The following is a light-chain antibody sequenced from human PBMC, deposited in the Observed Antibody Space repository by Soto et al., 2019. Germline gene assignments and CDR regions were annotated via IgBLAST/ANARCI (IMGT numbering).Light chain of an antibody. Sequence: EIVLTQSPATLSLSPGERATLSCRASQSVSSYLAWYQQKPGQAPRLLIYDASNRATGIPARFSGSGSGTDFTLTISSLEPEDFVVYYCQQRSNYTFGGGTKVEIK. CDR3: QQRSNYT. J-gene: IGKJ4*01. V-gene: IGKV3-11*01. CDR2: DAS. CDR1: QSVSSY.